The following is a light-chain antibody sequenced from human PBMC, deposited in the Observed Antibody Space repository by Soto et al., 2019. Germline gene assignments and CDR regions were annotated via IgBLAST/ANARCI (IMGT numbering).Light chain of an antibody. Sequence: EIVMTQSPTILSVSPGESATRSCRASQSVSSNLAWYQQQPGQAPRLLIYGVYTRAAGIPARFSGSGSGTEFTLIISSLQSEDFAVYYCQQYHSSPPRTFGQGTEVEIK. CDR1: QSVSSN. J-gene: IGKJ1*01. CDR2: GVY. CDR3: QQYHSSPPRT. V-gene: IGKV3D-15*01.